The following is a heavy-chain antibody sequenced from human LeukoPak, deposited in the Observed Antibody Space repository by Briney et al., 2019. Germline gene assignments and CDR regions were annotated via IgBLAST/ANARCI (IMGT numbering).Heavy chain of an antibody. V-gene: IGHV3-66*01. CDR3: ARSGSPRGYYFDY. J-gene: IGHJ4*02. Sequence: GGSLRLSCGASGFIFSSYCMSWVRQAPGKGLEWVSVIYSGGSTYYADSVKGRFTISRDNSKNTLYLQMNSLRAEDTAVYYCARSGSPRGYYFDYWGQGTLVTVSS. D-gene: IGHD3-10*01. CDR1: GFIFSSYC. CDR2: IYSGGST.